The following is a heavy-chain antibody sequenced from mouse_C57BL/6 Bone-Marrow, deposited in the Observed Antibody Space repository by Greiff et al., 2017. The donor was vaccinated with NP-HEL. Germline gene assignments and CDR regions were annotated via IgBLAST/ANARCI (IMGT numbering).Heavy chain of an antibody. CDR3: ARGGLEPLDY. J-gene: IGHJ2*01. CDR1: GFTFSSYG. CDR2: ISSGGSYT. D-gene: IGHD6-1*01. V-gene: IGHV5-6*02. Sequence: EVKLQESGGDLVKPGGSLKLSCAASGFTFSSYGMSWVRQTPDKRLEWVATISSGGSYTYYPDSVKGRFTISRDNAKNTLYLQMSSLKSEDTAMYYCARGGLEPLDYWGQGTTLTVSS.